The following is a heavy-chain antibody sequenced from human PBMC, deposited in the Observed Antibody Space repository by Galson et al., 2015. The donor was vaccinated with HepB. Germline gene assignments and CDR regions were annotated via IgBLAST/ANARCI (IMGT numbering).Heavy chain of an antibody. V-gene: IGHV2-70*11. CDR3: ARTVTTAVSFDI. CDR2: IDWDDDK. Sequence: PALVKPTQPLTLTCTFSGFSLSTSGMSVSWIRQPPGKALEWLARIDWDDDKYYSTSLKARLTISKDTSKNQVVLTMTNMDPVDTATYYCARTVTTAVSFDIWGQGTMVTVSS. J-gene: IGHJ3*02. CDR1: GFSLSTSGMS. D-gene: IGHD4-23*01.